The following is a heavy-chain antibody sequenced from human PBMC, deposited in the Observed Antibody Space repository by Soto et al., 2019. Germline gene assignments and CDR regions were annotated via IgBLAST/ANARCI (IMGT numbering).Heavy chain of an antibody. J-gene: IGHJ4*02. D-gene: IGHD6-19*01. V-gene: IGHV3-7*03. CDR3: ARYFRGSGRYFFDY. CDR1: GFTFITSF. CDR2: INQDGGGT. Sequence: AGGSLRLSCVASGFTFITSFMGWVRQAPGKGLERVANINQDGGGTYYVDSVEGRFTISRDNAKDSLYLQMNSLRGEDTAVYYCARYFRGSGRYFFDYWGQGTLVTVSS.